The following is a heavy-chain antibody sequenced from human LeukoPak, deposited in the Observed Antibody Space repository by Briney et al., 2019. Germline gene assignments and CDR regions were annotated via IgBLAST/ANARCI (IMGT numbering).Heavy chain of an antibody. CDR1: GFTFNLAW. CDR3: VWSSTWYLLFYLDQ. CDR2: IRSKADGPTEFPKT. D-gene: IGHD6-13*01. V-gene: IGHV3-15*01. J-gene: IGHJ4*02. Sequence: GGSLRLSCAASGFTFNLAWMSWVRQAPGKGLEWVARIRSKADGPTEFPKTEYATPVKDRFTISRDDSQNKVYLQMSSLGTDDTAVYYCVWSSTWYLLFYLDQWGQGTLVTVSS.